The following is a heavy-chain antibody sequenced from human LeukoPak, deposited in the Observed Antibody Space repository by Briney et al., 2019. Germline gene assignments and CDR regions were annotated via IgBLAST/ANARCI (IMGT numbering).Heavy chain of an antibody. J-gene: IGHJ4*02. Sequence: GGSLRLSWAASGFTFSSYAMHWVRQAPGKGLEWVAVISYDGGNKFYADSVKGRFTISRDNSKNALYLQMNSLRAEDTAVYYCAKRFSSTWYQFDYWGQGTLVTVSS. D-gene: IGHD6-13*01. CDR1: GFTFSSYA. CDR3: AKRFSSTWYQFDY. V-gene: IGHV3-30*18. CDR2: ISYDGGNK.